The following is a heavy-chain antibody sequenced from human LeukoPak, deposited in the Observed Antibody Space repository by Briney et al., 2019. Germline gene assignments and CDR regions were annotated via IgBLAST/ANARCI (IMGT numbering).Heavy chain of an antibody. J-gene: IGHJ3*02. V-gene: IGHV3-23*01. D-gene: IGHD1-26*01. Sequence: GGSLRLSCAATGLTFSSYGMSWVRQAPGKGLEWVSAISGSGGRTYYADSVKGRFTVSRDNSKNTLYLQMNSLRSDDTAVYYCARDLHSGSYGHAFDIWGQGTMVTVSS. CDR3: ARDLHSGSYGHAFDI. CDR1: GLTFSSYG. CDR2: ISGSGGRT.